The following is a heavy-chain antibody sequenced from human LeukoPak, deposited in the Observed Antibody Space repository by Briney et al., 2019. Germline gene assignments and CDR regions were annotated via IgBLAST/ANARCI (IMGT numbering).Heavy chain of an antibody. Sequence: ASVKVSCKASGYTFTSYYMHWVRQAPGQGLEWMGIINPSGGSTSYAQKFQGRVTMTRDTSTSTVYMELSSLRSEDTAVYYCARGRITMVRGVINDYWGQGTLVTVSS. CDR1: GYTFTSYY. D-gene: IGHD3-10*01. V-gene: IGHV1-46*01. CDR2: INPSGGST. J-gene: IGHJ4*02. CDR3: ARGRITMVRGVINDY.